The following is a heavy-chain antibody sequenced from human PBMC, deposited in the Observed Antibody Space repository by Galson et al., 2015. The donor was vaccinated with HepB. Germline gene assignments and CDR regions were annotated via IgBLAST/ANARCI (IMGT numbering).Heavy chain of an antibody. CDR3: ARDAGDSSGYPDY. J-gene: IGHJ4*02. D-gene: IGHD3-22*01. CDR2: IIPIFGTA. V-gene: IGHV1-69*01. CDR1: GGTFSSYA. Sequence: SCAASGGTFSSYAISWVRQAPGQGLEWMGGIIPIFGTANYAQKFQGRVTITADESTSTAYMELSSLRSEDTAVYYCARDAGDSSGYPDYWGQGTLVTVSS.